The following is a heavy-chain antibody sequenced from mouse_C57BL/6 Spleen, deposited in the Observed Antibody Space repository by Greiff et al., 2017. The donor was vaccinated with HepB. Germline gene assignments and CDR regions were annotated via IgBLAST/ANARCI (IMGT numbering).Heavy chain of an antibody. Sequence: QVQLKQSGAELVKPGASVKLSCKASGYTFTSYWMHWVKQRPGQGLEWIGMIHPNSGSTNYNEKFKSKATLTVDKSSSTAYMQLSSLTSEDSAVYYCARSYYGSSPYAMDYWGQGTSVTVSS. CDR2: IHPNSGST. D-gene: IGHD1-1*01. CDR1: GYTFTSYW. V-gene: IGHV1-64*01. CDR3: ARSYYGSSPYAMDY. J-gene: IGHJ4*01.